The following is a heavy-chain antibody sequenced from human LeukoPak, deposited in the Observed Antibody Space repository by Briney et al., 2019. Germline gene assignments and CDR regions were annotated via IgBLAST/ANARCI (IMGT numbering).Heavy chain of an antibody. V-gene: IGHV1-2*02. CDR3: ARVSNSYDHYYFDY. D-gene: IGHD5-18*01. CDR1: GYTLTGYF. CDR2: INPNSGGT. J-gene: IGHJ4*02. Sequence: GASVKVSCKASGYTLTGYFMNWVRQAPGQGLEWMGWINPNSGGTNYAQKFQGRVTMTRDTSISTAYMELSKLRSDDTAVYYCARVSNSYDHYYFDYWGQGTLVTVSS.